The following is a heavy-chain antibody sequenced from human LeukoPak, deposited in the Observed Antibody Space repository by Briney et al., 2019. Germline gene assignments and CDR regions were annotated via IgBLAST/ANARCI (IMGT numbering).Heavy chain of an antibody. CDR1: GFTFSSYA. Sequence: GGSLRLSCAASGFTFSSYAMSWVRQAPGKGLEWASAISGSGGSTYYADSVKGRFTISRDNSKNTLYLQMNSLRAEDTAVYYCANADLYSSGWFDYWGQGTLVTVSS. CDR3: ANADLYSSGWFDY. CDR2: ISGSGGST. J-gene: IGHJ4*02. V-gene: IGHV3-23*01. D-gene: IGHD6-19*01.